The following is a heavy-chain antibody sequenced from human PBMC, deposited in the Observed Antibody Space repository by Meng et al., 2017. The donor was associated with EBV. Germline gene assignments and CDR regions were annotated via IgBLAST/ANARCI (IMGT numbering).Heavy chain of an antibody. Sequence: QVQLQESGPGLVKPSGTLSLTCAVPGGSISSGNWWSWGRQPPGKGLEWSGEIYHSGSTNYNPSLKSRVTISVDKSKNQFSLKLSSVTAADTAVYYCARDRGGYYDSSGYYADRGQGTLVTVS. CDR3: ARDRGGYYDSSGYYAD. D-gene: IGHD3-22*01. CDR1: GGSISSGNW. CDR2: IYHSGST. V-gene: IGHV4-4*02. J-gene: IGHJ4*02.